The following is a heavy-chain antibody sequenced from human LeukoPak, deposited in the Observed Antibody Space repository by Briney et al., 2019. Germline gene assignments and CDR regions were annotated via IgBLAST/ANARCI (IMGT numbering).Heavy chain of an antibody. J-gene: IGHJ6*02. CDR2: INHSGST. CDR3: ARDVRSGSGSTKSTSYYYYGMDV. CDR1: GGSISSGGYS. Sequence: PSQTLSLTCAVSGGSISSGGYSWSWIRQPPGKGLEWIGEINHSGSTNYNPSLKSRVTISVDTSKNQFSLRLSSVTAADTAVYYCARDVRSGSGSTKSTSYYYYGMDVWGQGTTVTVSS. V-gene: IGHV4-30-2*01. D-gene: IGHD3-10*01.